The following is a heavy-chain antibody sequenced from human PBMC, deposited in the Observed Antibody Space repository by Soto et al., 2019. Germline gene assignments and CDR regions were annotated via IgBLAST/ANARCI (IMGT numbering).Heavy chain of an antibody. CDR1: GYTFTSYA. CDR2: INAGNGNT. V-gene: IGHV1-3*05. Sequence: QVQLVQSGAEEKKPGASVKVSCKASGYTFTSYAMHWVRQAPGQRLEWMGWINAGNGNTKYSQKFQGRVTITSDTSASTAYLELSSLRSEDTAVYYCACDVLRFLEWSSFDYWGQGTLVTVSS. D-gene: IGHD3-3*01. J-gene: IGHJ4*02. CDR3: ACDVLRFLEWSSFDY.